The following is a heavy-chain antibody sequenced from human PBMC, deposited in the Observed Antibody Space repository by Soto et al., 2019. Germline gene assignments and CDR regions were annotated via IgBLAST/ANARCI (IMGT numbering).Heavy chain of an antibody. D-gene: IGHD3-9*01. CDR1: GFSLANYP. J-gene: IGHJ4*02. Sequence: VQLVESGGGLVQPGGSLRLSCVASGFSLANYPMNWVRQTPGKGLEWISYSSPRGDTIYYADSVEGRFTISRDNARNSLSLHMSSLRDEDSALYYCAKGPHTNVGWPYYFESRGQGVPVTVSS. CDR2: SSPRGDTI. CDR3: AKGPHTNVGWPYYFES. V-gene: IGHV3-48*02.